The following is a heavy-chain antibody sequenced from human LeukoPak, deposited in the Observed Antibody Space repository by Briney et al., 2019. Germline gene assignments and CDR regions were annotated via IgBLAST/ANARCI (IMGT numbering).Heavy chain of an antibody. CDR3: ARWGISAAHDALDI. CDR1: GFTFSHYG. D-gene: IGHD6-25*01. Sequence: GGSLRLSCAASGFTFSHYGMHWVRQAPGKGLEWVALIWYGGSDEYYADSVKGRFTISRDNSKNMVYLQMNSLRADDTAVYYCARWGISAAHDALDIWGQGTMVTVSS. J-gene: IGHJ3*02. V-gene: IGHV3-33*08. CDR2: IWYGGSDE.